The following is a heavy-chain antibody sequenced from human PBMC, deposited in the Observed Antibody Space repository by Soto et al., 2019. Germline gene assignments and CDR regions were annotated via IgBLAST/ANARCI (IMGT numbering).Heavy chain of an antibody. J-gene: IGHJ5*02. CDR2: IYYSERTSYNSGST. Sequence: QLQLQESGPGLVKPSETLSLTCTVSGDSMTSSSYYWGWIRQPPGKGLEWIGSIYYSERTSYNSGSTYYSPSLKSPVTISGDTSKSQFSLKLSSVTAADTAVYYCARHTRNQFDPWGQGTLVTVSS. CDR3: ARHTRNQFDP. CDR1: GDSMTSSSYY. V-gene: IGHV4-39*01.